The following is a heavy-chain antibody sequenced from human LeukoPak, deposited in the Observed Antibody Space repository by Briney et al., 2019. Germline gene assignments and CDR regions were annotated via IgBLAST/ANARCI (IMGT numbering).Heavy chain of an antibody. CDR3: ARGGRYQLLSEDDY. D-gene: IGHD2-2*01. Sequence: GGSLRLSCAASGFTFSDYYMSWIRQAPGKGLEWVSYISSSGSTIYYADSVKGRFTISRDNAKNSLYLQMNSLRSDDTAVYYCARGGRYQLLSEDDYWGQGTLVTVSS. CDR2: ISSSGSTI. CDR1: GFTFSDYY. J-gene: IGHJ4*02. V-gene: IGHV3-11*01.